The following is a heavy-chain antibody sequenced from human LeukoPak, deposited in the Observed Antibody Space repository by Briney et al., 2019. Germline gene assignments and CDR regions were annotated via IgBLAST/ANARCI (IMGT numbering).Heavy chain of an antibody. J-gene: IGHJ4*02. V-gene: IGHV3-23*01. CDR1: GFTFINYA. CDR3: AKGSSGYIYGDY. D-gene: IGHD5-18*01. CDR2: ISGGSDGT. Sequence: GGSLRLSCAASGFTFINYAMSWVRQAPGMGLEWVSGISGGSDGTYYADSVKGRFTISRDNSKNTLYLQMNSLRAEDTAIYYCAKGSSGYIYGDYWGQGILVTVSS.